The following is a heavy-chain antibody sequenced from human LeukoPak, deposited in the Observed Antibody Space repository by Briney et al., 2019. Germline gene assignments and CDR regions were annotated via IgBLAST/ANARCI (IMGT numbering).Heavy chain of an antibody. V-gene: IGHV1-18*01. Sequence: ASVKVSCKASGYTFTSYGISWVRQAPGQGLEWMGWISAYNGNTNYAHRLQGRVTITTDTSTSTAYLELRSLRSDDTAVYYCARDADTVRDRGYCSSTSCHGYWFDPWGQGTLVTVSS. CDR1: GYTFTSYG. D-gene: IGHD2-2*01. CDR3: ARDADTVRDRGYCSSTSCHGYWFDP. CDR2: ISAYNGNT. J-gene: IGHJ5*02.